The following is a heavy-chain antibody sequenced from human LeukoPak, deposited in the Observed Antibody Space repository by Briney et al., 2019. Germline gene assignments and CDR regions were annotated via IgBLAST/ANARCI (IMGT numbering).Heavy chain of an antibody. CDR2: INPSGGST. J-gene: IGHJ6*02. D-gene: IGHD5-18*01. CDR3: ASGGAMVTNYYYYGMDV. CDR1: GYTFTDYS. Sequence: ASVKVSCKASGYTFTDYSMDWVRQAPGQGLEWMGIINPSGGSTSYAQKFQGRVTMTRDTSTSTVYMELSSLRSEDTAVYYCASGGAMVTNYYYYGMDVWGQGTTVTVSS. V-gene: IGHV1-46*01.